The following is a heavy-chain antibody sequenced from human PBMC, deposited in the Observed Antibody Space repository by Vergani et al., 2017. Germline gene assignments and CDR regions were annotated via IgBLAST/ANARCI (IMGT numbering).Heavy chain of an antibody. J-gene: IGHJ4*02. V-gene: IGHV4-59*01. Sequence: QVQLQESGPGLVKPSETLSLTCTVSGGSISRYYWSWIRQPPGKRLEWIGYIYYSGSTNYNPSLKSRVTISVDTSKNQFSLKLSSVTAADTAMYYCARDRVGATGFYYWGQGTLVTVSS. CDR2: IYYSGST. CDR1: GGSISRYY. D-gene: IGHD1-26*01. CDR3: ARDRVGATGFYY.